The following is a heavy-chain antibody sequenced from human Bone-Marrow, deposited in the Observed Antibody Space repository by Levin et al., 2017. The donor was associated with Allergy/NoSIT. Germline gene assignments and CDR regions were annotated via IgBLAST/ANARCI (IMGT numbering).Heavy chain of an antibody. D-gene: IGHD6-19*01. CDR2: INPNSGGT. Sequence: ASVKVSCKASGYTFTGYYMHWVRQAPGQGLEWMGWINPNSGGTNYAQKFQGRVTMTRDTSISTAYMELSRLRSDDTAVYYCARVPSSGWYIDYWGQGTLVTVSS. CDR1: GYTFTGYY. CDR3: ARVPSSGWYIDY. J-gene: IGHJ4*02. V-gene: IGHV1-2*02.